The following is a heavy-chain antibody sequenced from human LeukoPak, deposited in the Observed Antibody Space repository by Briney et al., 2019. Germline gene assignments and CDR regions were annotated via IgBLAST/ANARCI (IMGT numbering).Heavy chain of an antibody. J-gene: IGHJ4*02. CDR1: GFTFSSYG. Sequence: GGSLRLSCAASGFTFSSYGMHWVRQAPGKGLEWVAVISYDGSNKYYADSVKGRFTISRDNSKNTLYLQMNSLRAEDTAVYYCAKDTLTGYYNVGDYWGRGTLVTVSS. D-gene: IGHD3-9*01. CDR2: ISYDGSNK. V-gene: IGHV3-30*18. CDR3: AKDTLTGYYNVGDY.